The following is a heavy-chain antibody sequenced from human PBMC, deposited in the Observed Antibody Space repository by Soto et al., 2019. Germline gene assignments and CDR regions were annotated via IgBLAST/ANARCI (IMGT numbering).Heavy chain of an antibody. CDR3: AGAPYYYDSSGHYGAYYYYGMDV. Sequence: SETLSLTCTVSGGSISSYYWSWIRQPPGKGLEWIGYIYYSGSTNYNPSLKSRVTISVDTSKNQFSLKLSSVTAADTAVYYCAGAPYYYDSSGHYGAYYYYGMDVWGQGTTVTVSS. CDR1: GGSISSYY. CDR2: IYYSGST. D-gene: IGHD3-22*01. V-gene: IGHV4-59*01. J-gene: IGHJ6*02.